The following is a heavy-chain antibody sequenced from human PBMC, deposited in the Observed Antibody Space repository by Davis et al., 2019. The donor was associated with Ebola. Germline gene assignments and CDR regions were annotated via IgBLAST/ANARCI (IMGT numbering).Heavy chain of an antibody. CDR2: ISHDGTT. Sequence: MPSETLSLTCTVSYESITSSQWWSWVRQSPGQGLEWIGEISHDGTTKYNPSFESRVTISRDTSKNHFSLTLTSVTAADTAVYYWARETLRELGLFPDWGQGTLAAVSS. J-gene: IGHJ4*02. CDR3: ARETLRELGLFPD. V-gene: IGHV4-4*02. CDR1: YESITSSQW. D-gene: IGHD3-10*01.